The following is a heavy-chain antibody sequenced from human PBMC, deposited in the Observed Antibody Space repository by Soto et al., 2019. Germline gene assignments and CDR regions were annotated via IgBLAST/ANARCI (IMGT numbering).Heavy chain of an antibody. V-gene: IGHV1-8*01. D-gene: IGHD3-22*01. CDR2: MNPNSGNT. CDR1: GYTFASYD. CDR3: ARGYYYDSSGFNWFDP. Sequence: ASVKVSCKASGYTFASYDINWVRQATGQGLEWMGWMNPNSGNTGYAQKFQGRVTMTRNTSISTAYMELSRLISDDTAVYYCARGYYYDSSGFNWFDPWGQGTLVTVSS. J-gene: IGHJ5*02.